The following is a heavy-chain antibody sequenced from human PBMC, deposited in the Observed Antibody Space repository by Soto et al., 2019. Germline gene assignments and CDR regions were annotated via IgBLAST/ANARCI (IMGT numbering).Heavy chain of an antibody. CDR1: GFSFSSYW. V-gene: IGHV3-7*03. CDR3: AGDGVQNGAYNGWLDP. CDR2: IKQDGREK. D-gene: IGHD3-16*01. Sequence: EVQLVESGGGLVQPGGSLRLSCAASGFSFSSYWMTWVRQAPRKGLEWVANIKQDGREKYYGASVKGRFTISRDNGKNLVYLQMDSLTPDDTAVYYCAGDGVQNGAYNGWLDPWGQGTLVTVSS. J-gene: IGHJ5*02.